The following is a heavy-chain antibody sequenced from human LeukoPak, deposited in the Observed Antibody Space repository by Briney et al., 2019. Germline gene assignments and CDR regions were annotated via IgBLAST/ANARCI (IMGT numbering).Heavy chain of an antibody. CDR1: GGSINSFS. J-gene: IGHJ4*02. Sequence: SETLSLTCTVSGGSINSFSWNWIRQAPGKELEWIGYIYYSGSTNYNPSLGGRVSLSIDTSKSQFSLKLTSVTAADTAMYYCARETGPTVFDFWGQGILVTVSP. D-gene: IGHD4-17*01. V-gene: IGHV4-59*01. CDR3: ARETGPTVFDF. CDR2: IYYSGST.